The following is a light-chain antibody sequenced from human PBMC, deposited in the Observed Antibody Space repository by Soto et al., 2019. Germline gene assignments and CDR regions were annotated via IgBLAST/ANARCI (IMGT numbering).Light chain of an antibody. CDR2: EVS. CDR3: SSYTSSSTLEV. V-gene: IGLV2-14*01. CDR1: SSDVGGYNY. Sequence: QSVLTQPASVSASPGQSITISCTGTSSDVGGYNYVSWYQHHPGKAPKLMIYEVSNRPSGVSNRFSGSKSGNTASLTISGLQAEDEADYYCSSYTSSSTLEVFGTGTKLTVL. J-gene: IGLJ1*01.